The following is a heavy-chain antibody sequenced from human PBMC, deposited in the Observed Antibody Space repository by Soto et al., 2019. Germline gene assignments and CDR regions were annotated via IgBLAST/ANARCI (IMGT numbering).Heavy chain of an antibody. CDR3: AGVLRIAAAGPPQYYFDY. CDR1: GGSISSADYY. V-gene: IGHV4-61*08. Sequence: PSETLSLTCTVSGGSISSADYYWSWVRQPPGKGLEWIGYIYYSGSTNYNPSLKSRVTISVDTSKNQFSLKLSSVTAADTAVYYCAGVLRIAAAGPPQYYFDYWGQGTLVTVSS. CDR2: IYYSGST. D-gene: IGHD6-13*01. J-gene: IGHJ4*02.